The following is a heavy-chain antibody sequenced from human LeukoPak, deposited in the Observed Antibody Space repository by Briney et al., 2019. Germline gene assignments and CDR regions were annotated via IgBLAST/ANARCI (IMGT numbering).Heavy chain of an antibody. V-gene: IGHV4-34*01. CDR3: ARGSPSVWIAVPGRSHYFDY. Sequence: SETLSLTCAVYGGSFSGYYWSWIRQPPGKGLEWIGEINHSGSTNYNPSLKSRVTISVDTSKNQFSLKLSSVTAADTAVYYCARGSPSVWIAVPGRSHYFDYWGQGTLVTVSS. J-gene: IGHJ4*02. CDR1: GGSFSGYY. CDR2: INHSGST. D-gene: IGHD6-19*01.